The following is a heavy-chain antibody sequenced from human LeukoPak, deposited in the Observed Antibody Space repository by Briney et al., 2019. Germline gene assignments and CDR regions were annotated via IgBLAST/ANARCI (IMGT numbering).Heavy chain of an antibody. V-gene: IGHV3-74*01. J-gene: IGHJ4*02. D-gene: IGHD2-21*02. CDR2: INSDGSST. CDR3: ARHDQGLQLYYFDY. CDR1: GFTFSSYW. Sequence: PGGSLRLSCAASGFTFSSYWMHWVRQAPGKGLVWVSRINSDGSSTSYADSVKGRFTISRDNAKNTLYLQMNSLRAEDTAVYYCARHDQGLQLYYFDYWGQGTLVTVSS.